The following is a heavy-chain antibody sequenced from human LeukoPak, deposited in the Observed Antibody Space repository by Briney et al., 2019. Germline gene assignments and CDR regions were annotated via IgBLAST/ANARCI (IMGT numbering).Heavy chain of an antibody. CDR2: IYARGST. V-gene: IGHV4-4*07. Sequence: KSSETLSLTCTVSGGSISSYYWSWIRQPAGKGLEWIGRIYARGSTNYNPSLKSRVTMSVDTSKNQFSLKLSSVTAADTAVYYCARGAYYYDSSGYFTFHIWGQGTMVTVSS. J-gene: IGHJ3*02. D-gene: IGHD3-22*01. CDR1: GGSISSYY. CDR3: ARGAYYYDSSGYFTFHI.